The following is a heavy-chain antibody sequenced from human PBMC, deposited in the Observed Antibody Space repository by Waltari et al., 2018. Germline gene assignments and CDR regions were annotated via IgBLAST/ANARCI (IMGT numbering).Heavy chain of an antibody. CDR2: ISSSRSYI. D-gene: IGHD6-13*01. J-gene: IGHJ3*02. CDR3: ARDRYYYSSSWYGDAFDI. Sequence: EVQLVESGGGLVKPGGSLRLSCAASGFTFSSYSMNWVRQAPGKGLEWVSSISSSRSYIYYADSVKGRFTISRDNAKNSLYLQMNSLRAEDTAVYYCARDRYYYSSSWYGDAFDIWGQGTMVTVSS. V-gene: IGHV3-21*01. CDR1: GFTFSSYS.